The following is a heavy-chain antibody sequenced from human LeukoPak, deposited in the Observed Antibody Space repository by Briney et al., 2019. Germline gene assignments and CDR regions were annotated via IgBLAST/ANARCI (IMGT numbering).Heavy chain of an antibody. V-gene: IGHV3-9*01. J-gene: IGHJ6*02. CDR3: AKGSTGYYYGMDV. CDR2: ISWNSGSI. Sequence: GRSLRLSCAASGFTFDDYAMHWVWQAPGKGLEWVPGISWNSGSIGYADSVKGRFTISRDNAKNSLYLQMNSLRAEDAALYYCAKGSTGYYYGMDVWGQGTTVTVSS. CDR1: GFTFDDYA.